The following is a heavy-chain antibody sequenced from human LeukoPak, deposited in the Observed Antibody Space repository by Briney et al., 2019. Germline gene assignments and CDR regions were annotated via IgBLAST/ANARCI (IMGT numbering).Heavy chain of an antibody. CDR3: AKRGVVIRVILVGFHKEAYYFDS. V-gene: IGHV3-23*01. CDR2: ISRSGGNT. CDR1: GTNLSNYG. D-gene: IGHD3-22*01. Sequence: GGSLRLSCAVSGTNLSNYGMSWVRQAPGKGLEWVSGISRSGGNTYYADSVKGRFTISRDNSKNTLYLQMNSLRAEDTAVYFCAKRGVVIRVILVGFHKEAYYFDSWGQGALVTVSS. J-gene: IGHJ4*02.